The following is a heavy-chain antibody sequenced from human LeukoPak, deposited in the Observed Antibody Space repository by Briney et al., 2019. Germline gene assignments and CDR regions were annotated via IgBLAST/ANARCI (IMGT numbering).Heavy chain of an antibody. D-gene: IGHD2-2*01. J-gene: IGHJ4*02. CDR2: ISKDGTGT. CDR1: GFTFSNYA. Sequence: GRSLRLSCAASGFTFSNYAIHWVRQAPGKGLEWAALISKDGTGTYYPDSVKGRFTISRDNSKNTLYLQMNSLRTEDNAMYYCAILGYSSSVFDCWGQGTLVTVSS. CDR3: AILGYSSSVFDC. V-gene: IGHV3-30-3*01.